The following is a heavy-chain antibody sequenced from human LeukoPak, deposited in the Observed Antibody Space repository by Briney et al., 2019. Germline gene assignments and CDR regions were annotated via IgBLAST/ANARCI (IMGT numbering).Heavy chain of an antibody. D-gene: IGHD2-15*01. Sequence: SETLSLTCTASGGSISSSSYYWGWIRQPPGKGLEWIGSIYYSGSTYYNPSLKSRVTISVDTSKNQFSLKLSSVTAADTAVYYCAVYCSGGSCYSSFDYWGQGTLVTVSS. J-gene: IGHJ4*02. CDR2: IYYSGST. V-gene: IGHV4-39*07. CDR1: GGSISSSSYY. CDR3: AVYCSGGSCYSSFDY.